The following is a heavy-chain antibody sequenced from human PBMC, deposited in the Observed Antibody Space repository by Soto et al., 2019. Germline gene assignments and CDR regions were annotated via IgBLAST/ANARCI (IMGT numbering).Heavy chain of an antibody. Sequence: PSETLSLTCTVSGGSISSSSYYWGWIRQPPGKGLEWIGSIYYSGSTYYNPSIKSRVTISVDTSKNQFSLKLSSVTAADTAVYYCARRTEWSSRGYWIYYYYGVDVWGQGTTVSVSS. J-gene: IGHJ6*02. D-gene: IGHD6-13*01. CDR1: GGSISSSSYY. CDR3: ARRTEWSSRGYWIYYYYGVDV. CDR2: IYYSGST. V-gene: IGHV4-39*01.